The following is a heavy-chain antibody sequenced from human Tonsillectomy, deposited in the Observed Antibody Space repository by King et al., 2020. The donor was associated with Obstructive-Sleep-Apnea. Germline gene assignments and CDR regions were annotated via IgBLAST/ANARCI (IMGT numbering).Heavy chain of an antibody. J-gene: IGHJ5*02. V-gene: IGHV1-2*02. CDR2: INPNNGGT. D-gene: IGHD2-15*01. CDR3: ARGGAVASTFWPNRFDP. Sequence: VQLVESGAEVKNPGASVKVSCKASGYTFSGYYMHWVRQAPGQGLEWMGWINPNNGGTNYVQKFQGRVTMTRDTSINTAYMELSVLRSDDTAVYYCARGGAVASTFWPNRFDPWGQGTLVTVSS. CDR1: GYTFSGYY.